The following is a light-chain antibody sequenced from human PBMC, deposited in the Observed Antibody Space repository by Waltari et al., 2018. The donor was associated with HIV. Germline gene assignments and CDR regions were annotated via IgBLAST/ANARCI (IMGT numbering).Light chain of an antibody. Sequence: QSALTQPASVSGSPGQSLTISCTGTSSDVGGYNYVSWYQQHPGKAPKLMIYAVSHLPSGVSDRFSGSKACNTASLTISGLQAADEGDYYCSSYTSSTILAFGEGTKLTVL. CDR3: SSYTSSTILA. CDR2: AVS. V-gene: IGLV2-14*01. CDR1: SSDVGGYNY. J-gene: IGLJ2*01.